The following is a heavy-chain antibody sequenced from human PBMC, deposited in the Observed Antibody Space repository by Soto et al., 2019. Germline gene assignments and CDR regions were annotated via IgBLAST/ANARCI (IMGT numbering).Heavy chain of an antibody. CDR2: ITADGGGT. CDR1: GFTFSSYI. D-gene: IGHD6-19*01. CDR3: ATDRGGSGWPEFGC. Sequence: GGSLRLSCTASGFTFSSYIMNWVRQAPGKGLEWISTITADGGGTLYADSVKGRFTISRDNSKNTLYLQMDNLRAEDTALYYVATDRGGSGWPEFGCWGPGTQVTVSS. V-gene: IGHV3-23*01. J-gene: IGHJ4*02.